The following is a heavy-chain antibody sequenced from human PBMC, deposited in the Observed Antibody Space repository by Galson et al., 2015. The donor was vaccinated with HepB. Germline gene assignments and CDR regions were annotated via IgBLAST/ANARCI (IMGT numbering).Heavy chain of an antibody. CDR1: GGSFSGYY. J-gene: IGHJ5*02. Sequence: ETLSLTCAVYGGSFSGYYWSWIRQPPGKGLEWIGEINHSGSTNYNPSLKSRVTISVDTSKNQFSLKLSSVTAADTAVYYCARGPGFYNWNGRGFDPWGQGTLVTVSS. CDR2: INHSGST. D-gene: IGHD1-20*01. CDR3: ARGPGFYNWNGRGFDP. V-gene: IGHV4-34*01.